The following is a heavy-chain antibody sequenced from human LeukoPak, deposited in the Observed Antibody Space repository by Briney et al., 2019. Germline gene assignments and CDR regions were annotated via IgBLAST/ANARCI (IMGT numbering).Heavy chain of an antibody. D-gene: IGHD2-15*01. J-gene: IGHJ4*01. V-gene: IGHV3-7*01. Sequence: GGSLRLSCVASGFTIDSFYTSWVRQAPGKGLEWVANIDEAGKDRYYADSVKGRFTISRDNTKNSVFLDMTSLRVEDTATYFCARASPGVVFNYFDYWGQGALVPVSS. CDR2: IDEAGKDR. CDR1: GFTIDSFY. CDR3: ARASPGVVFNYFDY.